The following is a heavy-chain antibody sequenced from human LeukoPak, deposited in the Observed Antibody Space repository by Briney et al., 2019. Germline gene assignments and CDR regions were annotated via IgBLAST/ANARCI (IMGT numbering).Heavy chain of an antibody. CDR3: ARSFSEAVSDY. J-gene: IGHJ4*02. V-gene: IGHV4-31*03. CDR1: DGSISSGGYY. Sequence: PSQTLSLTCTVSDGSISSGGYYWSWIRQHPGKGLEWIGYIYYSGSTYYNPSLKSRVTISVDTSKNQFSLKLSSVTAADTAVYYCARSFSEAVSDYWGQGTLVTVSS. CDR2: IYYSGST.